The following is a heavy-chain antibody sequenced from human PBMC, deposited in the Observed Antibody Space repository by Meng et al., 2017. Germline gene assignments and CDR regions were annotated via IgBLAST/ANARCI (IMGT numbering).Heavy chain of an antibody. J-gene: IGHJ3*02. D-gene: IGHD3-10*01. CDR1: GYTFTSYY. CDR2: INPSGGST. V-gene: IGHV1-46*01. Sequence: ASVKVSCKASGYTFTSYYMHWVRQAPGQGLEWMGIINPSGGSTSYAQKFQGRVTMTRDTSTSTVYMELSSLRSEDTAVYYCAREVPLSMVRGVNDAFDIWGPGKKV. CDR3: AREVPLSMVRGVNDAFDI.